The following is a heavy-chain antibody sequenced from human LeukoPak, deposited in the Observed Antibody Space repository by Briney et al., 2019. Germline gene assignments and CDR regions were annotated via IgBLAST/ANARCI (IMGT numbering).Heavy chain of an antibody. V-gene: IGHV1-69*05. D-gene: IGHD2-2*02. CDR2: IIPIFGTA. CDR3: ARPEHGYCSSTSCYTDFDY. Sequence: SVKVSCKASGGTFSSYAISWVRQAPGQGLEWMGGIIPIFGTANYAQKFQGRVTITTDESTSTAYMELSSLRSEDTAVYYCARPEHGYCSSTSCYTDFDYWGQGTLVTVSS. J-gene: IGHJ4*02. CDR1: GGTFSSYA.